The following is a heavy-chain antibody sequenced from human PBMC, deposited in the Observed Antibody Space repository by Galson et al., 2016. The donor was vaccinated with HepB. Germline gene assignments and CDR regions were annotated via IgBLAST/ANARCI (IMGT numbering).Heavy chain of an antibody. D-gene: IGHD5-12*01. CDR1: GDSISSYY. Sequence: SETLSLTCTVSGDSISSYYWNWIRQPPGKGLEWIGYVYYTGSTKYNPSLRSPVSISVDTSKNQFSLKLSSVTAADTAVYYCAREVASRFDYWGQGILVSVSS. V-gene: IGHV4-59*01. J-gene: IGHJ4*02. CDR3: AREVASRFDY. CDR2: VYYTGST.